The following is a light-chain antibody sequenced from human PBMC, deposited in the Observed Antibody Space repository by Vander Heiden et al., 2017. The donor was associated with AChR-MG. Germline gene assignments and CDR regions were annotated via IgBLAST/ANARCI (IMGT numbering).Light chain of an antibody. CDR2: SSN. Sequence: QSVLTQPPSASGTPGQRVTISCSGSRSNSGSNTVNWYQQLPGTAPKLLIYSSNQRPSGVPDRFSGSKSGTSASLAISGLQSEDEADFYCAAWDDRLNGWVFGGGTKLTVL. CDR1: RSNSGSNT. V-gene: IGLV1-44*01. CDR3: AAWDDRLNGWV. J-gene: IGLJ3*02.